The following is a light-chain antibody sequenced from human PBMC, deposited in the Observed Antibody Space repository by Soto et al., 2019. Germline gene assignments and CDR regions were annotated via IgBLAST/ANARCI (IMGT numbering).Light chain of an antibody. CDR1: QSISAW. CDR2: KAS. J-gene: IGKJ1*01. V-gene: IGKV1-5*03. CDR3: QQYNSDSRT. Sequence: DIQMTQSPSTLSASVGDRVTITCRASQSISAWLAWYQQKPGKAPKLLIYKASSLESGVPSRFSGSGSGTEFTLTISSLQPDDFATYYCQQYNSDSRTFGQVTKVEI.